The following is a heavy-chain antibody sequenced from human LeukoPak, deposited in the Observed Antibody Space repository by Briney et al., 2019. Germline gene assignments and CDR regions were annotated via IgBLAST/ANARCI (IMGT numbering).Heavy chain of an antibody. CDR3: ARRHRSDNCGGGTCYSNSFDY. D-gene: IGHD2-15*01. J-gene: IGHJ4*02. CDR1: GFSLTTNGVG. CDR2: IYWNDDK. V-gene: IGHV2-5*01. Sequence: SGPTQVKPTQTLTLTCTFSGFSLTTNGVGVGWIRQPPGKALEWLAMIYWNDDKRYSPSLKNRLTITKDTSKNQVVLTMTNMDPVDTATYYCARRHRSDNCGGGTCYSNSFDYWGQGTLVTVSS.